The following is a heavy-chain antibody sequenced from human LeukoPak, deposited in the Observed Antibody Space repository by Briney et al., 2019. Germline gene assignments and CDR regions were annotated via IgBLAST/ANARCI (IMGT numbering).Heavy chain of an antibody. CDR3: AREREEIVVLLGAMPRTEAFDM. CDR1: GFTFSSYD. V-gene: IGHV3-48*03. CDR2: ICCSGSTI. J-gene: IGHJ3*02. D-gene: IGHD2-2*01. Sequence: GGSLRLSCAASGFTFSSYDMNWVRQAPGKGLEWVSYICCSGSTIYYPASMRGGSTISRDYAKNSPYLLMTSLRAEDTAVYYGAREREEIVVLLGAMPRTEAFDMWRQDTIDSVP.